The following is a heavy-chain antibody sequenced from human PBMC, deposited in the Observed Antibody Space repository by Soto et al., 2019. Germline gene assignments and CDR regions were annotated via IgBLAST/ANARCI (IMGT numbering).Heavy chain of an antibody. CDR2: IYPGDSDT. D-gene: IGHD3-10*01. V-gene: IGHV5-51*01. Sequence: PGESLKISCKGSGCSFTSYWIGWVRQMPGKGLEWMGIIYPGDSDTRYSPSFQGQVTISADKSISTAYLQWSSLKASDTAMYYCARHPVRYYGSGTYPDYWGQGTLVTVSS. CDR1: GCSFTSYW. J-gene: IGHJ4*02. CDR3: ARHPVRYYGSGTYPDY.